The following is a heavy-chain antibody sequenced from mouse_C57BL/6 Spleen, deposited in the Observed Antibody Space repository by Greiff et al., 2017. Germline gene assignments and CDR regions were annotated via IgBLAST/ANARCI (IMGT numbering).Heavy chain of an antibody. V-gene: IGHV1-82*01. Sequence: VQLQQSGPELVKPGASVKISCKASGYAFSSSWMNWVKQRPGKGLEWIGRIYPGDGDTNYNGKFKGKATLTADKSSSTAYMQLSSLTSEVSAFYVYVSRYIDYWGKGTTLTVSS. CDR3: VSRYIDY. CDR2: IYPGDGDT. CDR1: GYAFSSSW. J-gene: IGHJ2*01.